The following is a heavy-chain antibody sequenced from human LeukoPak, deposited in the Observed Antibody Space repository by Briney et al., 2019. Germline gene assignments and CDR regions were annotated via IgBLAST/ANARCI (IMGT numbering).Heavy chain of an antibody. CDR1: GGSISSYY. Sequence: PSETLSLTCTVSGGSISSYYWSWIRQPPGKGLEWIGYIYYSGSTNYNPSPKSRVTISVDTSKNQFSLKLSSVTAADTAVYYCASSYDFFGVTYWGQGTLVTVSS. CDR2: IYYSGST. V-gene: IGHV4-59*08. CDR3: ASSYDFFGVTY. J-gene: IGHJ4*02. D-gene: IGHD3-3*01.